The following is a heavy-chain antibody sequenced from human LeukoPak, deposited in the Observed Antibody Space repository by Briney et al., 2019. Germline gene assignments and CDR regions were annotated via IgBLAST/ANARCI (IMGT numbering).Heavy chain of an antibody. CDR3: ARDHGSYFGWFDP. Sequence: GESLQISCKGSGYSFTSYWIGWVRQVPGKGLEWMGIIYPGDSDTRYSPSFQGQVTISADKSISTAYLQWSSLKASDTAMYYCARDHGSYFGWFDPWGQGTLVTVSS. V-gene: IGHV5-51*01. J-gene: IGHJ5*02. CDR2: IYPGDSDT. D-gene: IGHD1-26*01. CDR1: GYSFTSYW.